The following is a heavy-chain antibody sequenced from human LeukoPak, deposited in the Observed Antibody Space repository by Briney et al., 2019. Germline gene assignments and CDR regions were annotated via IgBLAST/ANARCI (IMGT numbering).Heavy chain of an antibody. D-gene: IGHD2-15*01. J-gene: IGHJ4*02. CDR2: IYTSGST. CDR1: GGSISSGNYY. Sequence: SQTLSLTCSVSGGSISSGNYYWSWIRQPAGKGLEWIGRIYTSGSTNYNPSLKSRVTISVDTSKNQFSLKLSSVTAADTAVYYCARKLGFCSGSNCSHFDYWGQGTLVTVSS. CDR3: ARKLGFCSGSNCSHFDY. V-gene: IGHV4-61*02.